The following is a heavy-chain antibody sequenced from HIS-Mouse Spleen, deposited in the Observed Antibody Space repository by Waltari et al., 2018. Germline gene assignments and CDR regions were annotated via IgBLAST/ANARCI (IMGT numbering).Heavy chain of an antibody. CDR1: GGSISSSSYY. V-gene: IGHV4-39*07. CDR2: IYYSGST. J-gene: IGHJ2*01. CDR3: AREIPYSSSWYDWYFDL. D-gene: IGHD6-13*01. Sequence: QLQLQESGPGLVKPSETLSLTCTVSGGSISSSSYYWGWIRQPPGKRLEWIGSIYYSGSTYYNPSLKRRVTISVDTSKNQFSLKLSSVTAADTAVYYCAREIPYSSSWYDWYFDLWGRGTLVTVSS.